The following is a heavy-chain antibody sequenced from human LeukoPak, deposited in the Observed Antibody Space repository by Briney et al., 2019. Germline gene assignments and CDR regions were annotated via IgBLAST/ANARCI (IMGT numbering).Heavy chain of an antibody. CDR3: TTDYVWGTYRYFDY. CDR2: IWYDGSNK. D-gene: IGHD3-16*02. Sequence: PGGSLRLSCAASGFTFSTYGMHWVRQAPGKGLEWVAVIWYDGSNKYYADSVKGRFTISRDNSKNTLYLQMNSLKIEDTAVYYCTTDYVWGTYRYFDYWGQGTLVAVSS. CDR1: GFTFSTYG. V-gene: IGHV3-33*01. J-gene: IGHJ4*02.